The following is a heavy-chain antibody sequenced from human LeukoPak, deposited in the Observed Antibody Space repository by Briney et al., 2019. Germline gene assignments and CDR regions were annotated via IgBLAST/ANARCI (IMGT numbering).Heavy chain of an antibody. CDR1: GITFDDYA. V-gene: IGHV3-9*01. CDR3: AKGTGGVNMIGGPFDY. CDR2: ISWNSGSL. Sequence: GGSLRLSCAASGITFDDYAMHWVRQAPGKGLEWVSGISWNSGSLGYADSVRGRFTISKDTAKNSLYLQMNSLRAADTALYYCAKGTGGVNMIGGPFDYWGQGTLVTVSS. J-gene: IGHJ4*02. D-gene: IGHD3-22*01.